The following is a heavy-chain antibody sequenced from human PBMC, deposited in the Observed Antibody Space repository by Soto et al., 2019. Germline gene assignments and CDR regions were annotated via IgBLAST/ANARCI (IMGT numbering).Heavy chain of an antibody. J-gene: IGHJ3*02. CDR1: GFTFSSYA. CDR2: ISGSGGST. V-gene: IGHV3-23*01. Sequence: GGSLILSCAASGFTFSSYAMSSVRPAPGKGLEWVSAISGSGGSTYYADSVKGRFTISRDNSKNTLYLQMNSLRAEDTAVYYCAKGPTIGYCSGGRCYSASFAFDIWVQGTMVTVS. CDR3: AKGPTIGYCSGGRCYSASFAFDI. D-gene: IGHD2-15*01.